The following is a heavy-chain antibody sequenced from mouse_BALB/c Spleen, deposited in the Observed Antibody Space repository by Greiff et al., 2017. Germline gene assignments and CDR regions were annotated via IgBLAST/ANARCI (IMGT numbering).Heavy chain of an antibody. CDR3: ARSEDAMDY. V-gene: IGHV5-17*02. Sequence: EVHLVESGGGLVQPGGSRKLSCAASGFTFSSFGMHWVRQAPEKGLEWVAYISSGSSTIYYADTVKGRFTISRDNPKNTLFLQMTSLRSEDTAMYYCARSEDAMDYWGQGTSVTVSS. CDR1: GFTFSSFG. CDR2: ISSGSSTI. J-gene: IGHJ4*01.